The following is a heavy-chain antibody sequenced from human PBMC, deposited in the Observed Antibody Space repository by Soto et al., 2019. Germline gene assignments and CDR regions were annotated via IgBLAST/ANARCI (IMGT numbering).Heavy chain of an antibody. CDR1: GYTVTTHY. J-gene: IGHJ3*02. D-gene: IGHD3-3*01. CDR3: ARGGEVGVAGSAAFDM. V-gene: IGHV1-46*01. Sequence: QVQLVQSGAEVKKPGASVKISCTASGYTVTTHYMHWVRQAPGRGLEWMGAINPGSGAAKYTQTFQARVTMTRDTSTNTVYMKMSALRSEDTAVFYCARGGEVGVAGSAAFDMWGQGTMVTVSS. CDR2: INPGSGAA.